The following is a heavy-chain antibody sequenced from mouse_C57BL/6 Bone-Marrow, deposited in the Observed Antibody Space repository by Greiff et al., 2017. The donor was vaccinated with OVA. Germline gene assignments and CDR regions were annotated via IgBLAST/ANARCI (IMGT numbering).Heavy chain of an antibody. J-gene: IGHJ4*01. D-gene: IGHD2-2*01. CDR3: AREGYYGYGYYYAMDY. Sequence: QVQLKQPGAELVMPGASVKLSCKASGYTFTSYWMHWVKQRPGQGLEWIGEIDPSDSYTNYNQKFKGKSTLTVDKSSSTAYMQLSSLTSEDSAVYYCAREGYYGYGYYYAMDYWGKGTSVTVSS. V-gene: IGHV1-69*01. CDR1: GYTFTSYW. CDR2: IDPSDSYT.